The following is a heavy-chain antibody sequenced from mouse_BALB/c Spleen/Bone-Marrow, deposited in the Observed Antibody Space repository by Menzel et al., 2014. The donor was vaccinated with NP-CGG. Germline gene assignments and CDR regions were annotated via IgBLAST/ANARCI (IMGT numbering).Heavy chain of an antibody. J-gene: IGHJ4*01. Sequence: QVQLQQSGAELVKPGASVKLSCKTSGYTFTNYWIQWVKQRPGQGLGWIGEIFPGTGTTYYNEKFKGKATLTIDTSSSTAYMQLSSLTSEGSAVYFGARHYYGSSDAMDYWGQGTSVTVSS. CDR1: GYTFTNYW. CDR2: IFPGTGTT. CDR3: ARHYYGSSDAMDY. V-gene: IGHV1S132*01. D-gene: IGHD1-1*01.